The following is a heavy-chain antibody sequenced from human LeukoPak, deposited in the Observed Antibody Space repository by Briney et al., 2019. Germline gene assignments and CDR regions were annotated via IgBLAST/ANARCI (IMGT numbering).Heavy chain of an antibody. CDR1: GYTLTELS. Sequence: GASVKVSCKVSGYTLTELSMHWVRPAPGKGLEWMGGFDPEDGETIYAQKCQGRVTMTEDTSTDTAYMELRSLRSDDTAVYYCAREYKTYGDYFDYWGQGTLVTVSS. D-gene: IGHD4-17*01. J-gene: IGHJ4*02. V-gene: IGHV1-24*01. CDR2: FDPEDGET. CDR3: AREYKTYGDYFDY.